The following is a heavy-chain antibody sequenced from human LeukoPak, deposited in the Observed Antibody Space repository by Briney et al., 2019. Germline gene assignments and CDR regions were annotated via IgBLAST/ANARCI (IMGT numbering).Heavy chain of an antibody. Sequence: SVKVSCKASGFTFTSSVVQWVRQARGQRLEWIGWIVVGSGNTNYAQKFQERVTITRDMSTSTAYMELSSLRLEDTAVYYCAADRAGSYLRFVYWGQGTPVTVSS. J-gene: IGHJ4*02. CDR3: AADRAGSYLRFVY. CDR2: IVVGSGNT. D-gene: IGHD3-10*01. V-gene: IGHV1-58*01. CDR1: GFTFTSSV.